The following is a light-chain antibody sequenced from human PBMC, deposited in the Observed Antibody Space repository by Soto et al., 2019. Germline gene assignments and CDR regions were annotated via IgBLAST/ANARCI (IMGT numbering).Light chain of an antibody. CDR1: SSDVGSYNL. CDR3: CSYAGSSTFYV. Sequence: QSVLTQPASVSGSPGQSITISCTGTSSDVGSYNLVSWYQQHPGKAPKPMIYEGSKRPSGVSNRFSGSNSGNTASLTISGLQAEDEADYYCCSYAGSSTFYVFGTGTKVTVL. J-gene: IGLJ1*01. CDR2: EGS. V-gene: IGLV2-23*03.